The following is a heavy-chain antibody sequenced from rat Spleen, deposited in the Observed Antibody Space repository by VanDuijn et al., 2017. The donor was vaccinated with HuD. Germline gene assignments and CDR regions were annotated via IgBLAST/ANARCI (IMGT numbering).Heavy chain of an antibody. V-gene: IGHV5S10*01. CDR2: IVYDGSRI. CDR3: ATGIQLYHFDY. Sequence: EVQLVESGGGLVQPGRSLKLSCAVSGFTFSDYAMAWVRQAPKKGLEWVATIVYDGSRIYYRDSVKGRFTISRDNAKGTLYLQMDSLRSEDTATYYCATGIQLYHFDYWGQGVMVTVSS. D-gene: IGHD1-5*01. CDR1: GFTFSDYA. J-gene: IGHJ2*01.